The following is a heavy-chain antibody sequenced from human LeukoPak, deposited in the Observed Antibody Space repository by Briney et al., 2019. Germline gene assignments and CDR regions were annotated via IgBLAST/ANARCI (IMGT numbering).Heavy chain of an antibody. CDR2: IYYSGST. J-gene: IGHJ3*02. CDR3: ARSSSAVSDAFDI. Sequence: SQTLSLTCIVSGGSISRGSYYWNWIRQPPGKGLEWIGYIYYSGSTNYNPSLKSRVTMSVDTSKIQFSLRLSSVSAADTAVYYCARSSSAVSDAFDIWGQGTLVTVSS. D-gene: IGHD3-10*01. V-gene: IGHV4-61*01. CDR1: GGSISRGSYY.